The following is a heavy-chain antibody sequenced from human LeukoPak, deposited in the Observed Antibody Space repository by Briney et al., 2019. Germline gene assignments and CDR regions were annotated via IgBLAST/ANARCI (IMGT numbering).Heavy chain of an antibody. CDR1: GYSFSSYW. Sequence: HGESLKISCKGSGYSFSSYWIGWVRQMPGKGLEWMGIIYPGDSDTRYSPSFQGQVTISADKSISTAYLQWSSLKASDTAMYYCARRATAAYDAFDIWGQGTMVTVSS. CDR2: IYPGDSDT. V-gene: IGHV5-51*01. CDR3: ARRATAAYDAFDI. D-gene: IGHD2-15*01. J-gene: IGHJ3*02.